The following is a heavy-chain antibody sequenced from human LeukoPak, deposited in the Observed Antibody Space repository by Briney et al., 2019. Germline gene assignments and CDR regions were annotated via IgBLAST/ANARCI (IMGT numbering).Heavy chain of an antibody. Sequence: SETLSLTCAVYGGSFSGYYWSWIRQPPGKGLEWIGEINHSGSTNYNPSLKSRVTTSVDTSKNQFSLKLSSVAAADTAVYYCARGNGGGYGGNFDYWGQGTLVTVSS. J-gene: IGHJ4*02. V-gene: IGHV4-34*01. CDR1: GGSFSGYY. D-gene: IGHD4-23*01. CDR2: INHSGST. CDR3: ARGNGGGYGGNFDY.